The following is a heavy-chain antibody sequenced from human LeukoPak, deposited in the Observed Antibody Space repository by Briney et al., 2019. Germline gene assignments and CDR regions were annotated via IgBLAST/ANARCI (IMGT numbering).Heavy chain of an antibody. CDR2: IVVGSGNT. V-gene: IGHV1-58*01. Sequence: SVKVSCKASGFTFTSSAVQWVRQARGQGLEWIGWIVVGSGNTNYAQKFQERVTINRDMSTSTAYMELSSLRSEDTAVYYCATDDVTTGTKTALGYWGQGFLIIVSS. CDR1: GFTFTSSA. CDR3: ATDDVTTGTKTALGY. D-gene: IGHD1-1*01. J-gene: IGHJ4*02.